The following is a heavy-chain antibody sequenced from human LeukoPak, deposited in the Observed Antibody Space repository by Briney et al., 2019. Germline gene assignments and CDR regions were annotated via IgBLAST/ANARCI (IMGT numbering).Heavy chain of an antibody. J-gene: IGHJ4*02. D-gene: IGHD3-16*01. CDR2: IYYSGST. Sequence: SETLSLTCTVSGGSISSGGYYWSWVRQHPGRGLEWIGYIYYSGSTYYNPSLKSRVTISVDTSKNQFSLKLSSVTAADTAVYCCARISGAFGDEYYFDYWGQGTLVTVSS. V-gene: IGHV4-31*03. CDR3: ARISGAFGDEYYFDY. CDR1: GGSISSGGYY.